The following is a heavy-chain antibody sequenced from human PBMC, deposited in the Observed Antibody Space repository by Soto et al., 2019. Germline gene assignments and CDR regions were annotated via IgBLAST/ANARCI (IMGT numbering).Heavy chain of an antibody. V-gene: IGHV4-59*01. J-gene: IGHJ5*02. CDR3: ARDSEAGSNWFDP. CDR2: IYYSGST. Sequence: SETLSLTCTVSGGSIRSYYWSWIRQPPGKGLEWIGYIYYSGSTNYNPSLKSRVTISVDTSKNQFSLKLSSVTAADTAVYYCARDSEAGSNWFDPWGQGTLVTVSS. CDR1: GGSIRSYY. D-gene: IGHD6-13*01.